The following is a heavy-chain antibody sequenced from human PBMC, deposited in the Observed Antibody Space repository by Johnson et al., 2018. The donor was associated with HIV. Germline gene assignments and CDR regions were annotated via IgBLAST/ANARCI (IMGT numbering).Heavy chain of an antibody. J-gene: IGHJ3*01. V-gene: IGHV3-30*04. CDR2: ISHDASHI. CDR1: GFTSSTSV. Sequence: QVQLVESGGDVVQPGRSLRLSCAASGFTSSTSVLHWVRQAPGKGLEWVSVISHDASHIFYADSVTGRFTISKDDYKNTVSLQMNSLRAEDTAVYYCARKGPTSGRADAFDLWGQGTMVTVSS. CDR3: ARKGPTSGRADAFDL.